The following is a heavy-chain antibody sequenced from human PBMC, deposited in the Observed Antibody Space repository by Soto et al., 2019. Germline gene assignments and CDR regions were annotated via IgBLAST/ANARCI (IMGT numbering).Heavy chain of an antibody. Sequence: EVQLLESGGGLVQPGGSLRLSCAASGFTFSSYAMSWVRQAPGKGLEWVSAISGSGSTIYYADSVKGRFTISRDNAKNSLYLQMNSLRAEDTAVYYCARITYYDYVWGSPDYWGQGTLVTVSS. CDR1: GFTFSSYA. D-gene: IGHD3-16*01. V-gene: IGHV3-23*01. J-gene: IGHJ4*02. CDR2: ISGSGSTI. CDR3: ARITYYDYVWGSPDY.